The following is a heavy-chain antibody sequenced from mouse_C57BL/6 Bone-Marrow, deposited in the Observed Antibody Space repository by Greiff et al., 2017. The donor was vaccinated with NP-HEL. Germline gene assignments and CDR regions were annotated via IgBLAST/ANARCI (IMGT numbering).Heavy chain of an antibody. Sequence: EVQLQESGPVLVKPGASVKMSCKASGYTFTDYYMNWVKQSHGKSLEWIGVINPYNGGTSYNQKFKGKATLTVDKSSSTAYMELNSLTSEDSAVYYCARVANWDERYYAMDYWGQGTSVTVSS. V-gene: IGHV1-19*01. D-gene: IGHD4-1*01. CDR2: INPYNGGT. CDR3: ARVANWDERYYAMDY. CDR1: GYTFTDYY. J-gene: IGHJ4*01.